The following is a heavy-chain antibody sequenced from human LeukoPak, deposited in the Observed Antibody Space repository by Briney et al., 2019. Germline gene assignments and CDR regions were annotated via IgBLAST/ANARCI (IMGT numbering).Heavy chain of an antibody. CDR2: INPNSGGT. CDR3: ARVVPDYYDSSGYYGYFDY. D-gene: IGHD3-22*01. Sequence: GASVKVSCKASGYTFTSNALGWVRQAPGQGLEWMGWINPNSGGTNYAQKFQGRVTMTRDTSISTAYMELSRLRSDDTAVYYCARVVPDYYDSSGYYGYFDYWGQGTLVTVSS. J-gene: IGHJ4*02. CDR1: GYTFTSNA. V-gene: IGHV1-2*02.